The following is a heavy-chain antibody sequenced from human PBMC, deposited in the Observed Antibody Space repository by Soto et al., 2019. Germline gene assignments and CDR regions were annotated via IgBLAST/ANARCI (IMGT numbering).Heavy chain of an antibody. CDR1: GGSASRGDYY. V-gene: IGHV4-61*08. CDR2: IYYSGST. D-gene: IGHD2-2*01. J-gene: IGHJ6*02. Sequence: TKSLPSPDFGGSASRGDYYWSWIPPPPGGGLEWIGYIYYSGSTNYNPSLKSRVTISVDTSKNQFSLKLSSVTAADTAVYYCAREGCSSTSCYPHYYYYGMDVWGEGHTVTVS. CDR3: AREGCSSTSCYPHYYYYGMDV.